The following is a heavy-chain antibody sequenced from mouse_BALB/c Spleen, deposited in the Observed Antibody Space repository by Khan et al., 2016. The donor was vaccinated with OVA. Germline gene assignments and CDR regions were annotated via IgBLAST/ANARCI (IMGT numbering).Heavy chain of an antibody. CDR1: GYSFTGYF. V-gene: IGHV1-20*02. D-gene: IGHD1-1*01. J-gene: IGHJ2*01. CDR3: TRIYRSDFDY. CDR2: INPHIGET. Sequence: VQLKESGPELVRPGASVKISCKASGYSFTGYFMNWVMQSPGKSLEWIGRINPHIGETFYNQRFKDKATLTVDESSSTAHMKLRSLASEDSAVYYCTRIYRSDFDYWGQGTTLTVSS.